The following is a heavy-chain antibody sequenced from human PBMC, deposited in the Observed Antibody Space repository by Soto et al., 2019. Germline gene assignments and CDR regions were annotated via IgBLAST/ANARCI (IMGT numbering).Heavy chain of an antibody. V-gene: IGHV1-2*04. Sequence: ASVKVSCKASGYTFTGYYMHWVRQAPGQGLEWMGWINPNSGDTNYAQKFQGWVTMTRDTSISTAYMELSRLRSDDTAVYYCARERGGVATISYYYYGMDVWGQGTTVTVSS. J-gene: IGHJ6*02. CDR1: GYTFTGYY. CDR2: INPNSGDT. CDR3: ARERGGVATISYYYYGMDV. D-gene: IGHD5-12*01.